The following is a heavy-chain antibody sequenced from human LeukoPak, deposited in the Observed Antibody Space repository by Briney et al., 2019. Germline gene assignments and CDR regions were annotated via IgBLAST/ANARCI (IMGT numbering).Heavy chain of an antibody. CDR3: AKDLYSVAAGTFDY. CDR1: GNYW. CDR2: INSDGSWT. J-gene: IGHJ4*02. D-gene: IGHD6-13*01. Sequence: PGGSLRLSCAASGNYWMHWVRQAPGKGLVWVSHINSDGSWTSYADSVKGRFTISRDNSKNTLYLQMNSLRAEDTAVYYCAKDLYSVAAGTFDYWGQGTLVTVSS. V-gene: IGHV3-74*01.